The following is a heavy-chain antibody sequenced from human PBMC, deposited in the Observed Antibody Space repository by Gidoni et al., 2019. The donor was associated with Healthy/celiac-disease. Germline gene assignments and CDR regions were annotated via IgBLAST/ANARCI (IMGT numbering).Heavy chain of an antibody. Sequence: EVQLLESGGGLVQPGASLRLSFAASGFTFSSYAMSWVRPAPGKGLEGVSAISGSGGSTYYADSLKGRFTISRDNSKNTLYLQMNSLRAEDTAVYYCAKAGVVPAAIARSWFDPWGQGTLVTVSS. CDR2: ISGSGGST. J-gene: IGHJ5*02. CDR3: AKAGVVPAAIARSWFDP. D-gene: IGHD2-2*01. V-gene: IGHV3-23*01. CDR1: GFTFSSYA.